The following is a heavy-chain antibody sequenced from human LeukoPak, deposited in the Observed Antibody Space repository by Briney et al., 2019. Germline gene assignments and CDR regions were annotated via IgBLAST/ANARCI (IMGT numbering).Heavy chain of an antibody. J-gene: IGHJ4*02. CDR3: AKDSGSWYTKGLDY. D-gene: IGHD6-13*01. CDR2: NSWNSGSI. Sequence: GRSLRLSCAASGFTFDDYAMHWVRQAPGKGLEWVSGNSWNSGSIGYADSVKGRFTISRDNAKNSLYLQMNSLRAEDTAFYYCAKDSGSWYTKGLDYWGQGTLVTVSS. CDR1: GFTFDDYA. V-gene: IGHV3-9*01.